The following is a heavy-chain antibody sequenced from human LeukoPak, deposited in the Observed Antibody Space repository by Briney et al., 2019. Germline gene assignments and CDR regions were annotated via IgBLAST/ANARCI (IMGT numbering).Heavy chain of an antibody. CDR1: GGSISSGGYY. V-gene: IGHV4-31*03. CDR2: IYYSGST. Sequence: KASETLSLTCTVSGGSISSGGYYWSWIRQHPGKGLEWIGYIYYSGSTYYNPSLKSRVTISVDTPKNQLSLKLGSVTAADTAVYYCARGLLATVVRGQSWFDPWGQGTLVTVSS. J-gene: IGHJ5*02. D-gene: IGHD3-10*01. CDR3: ARGLLATVVRGQSWFDP.